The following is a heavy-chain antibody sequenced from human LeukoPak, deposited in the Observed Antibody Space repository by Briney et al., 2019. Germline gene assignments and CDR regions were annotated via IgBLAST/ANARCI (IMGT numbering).Heavy chain of an antibody. CDR3: ARGWDSSGQIPFFY. J-gene: IGHJ4*02. V-gene: IGHV1-69*13. D-gene: IGHD3-22*01. CDR1: GGTFRNYA. Sequence: SVKVSCKAPGGTFRNYAISWVRQAPGQGLEWMGGIIPIFGTANYAQKFQGRVTITADESTSTAYMELSRLRSEDTAVYYCARGWDSSGQIPFFYWGQGTLVTVSS. CDR2: IIPIFGTA.